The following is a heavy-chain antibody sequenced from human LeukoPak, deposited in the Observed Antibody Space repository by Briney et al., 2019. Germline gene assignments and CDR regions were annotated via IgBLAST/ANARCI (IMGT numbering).Heavy chain of an antibody. Sequence: PGGSLRLSCAASGFTFSSYWMSWVRQAPGKGLEWVANIKQDGSEKYYVDSVKGRFTISRDNAKNSLYLQMNSLRAEDTAVYYCARVGATLTRLADYWGQGTLVTVSS. V-gene: IGHV3-7*01. CDR3: ARVGATLTRLADY. CDR2: IKQDGSEK. J-gene: IGHJ4*02. CDR1: GFTFSSYW. D-gene: IGHD1-26*01.